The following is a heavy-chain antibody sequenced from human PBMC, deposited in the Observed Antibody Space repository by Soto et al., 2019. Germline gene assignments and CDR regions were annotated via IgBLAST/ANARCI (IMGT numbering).Heavy chain of an antibody. CDR3: ARDDPPLFD. Sequence: QVQLVQSGAEVKKPGASVKVSCKASGYTFASYAISWVRQAPGQGLEWMGWINVYNGNTNYAQKLQGRVTMTTDTSTSTASMELRSLRSDDTAVYYCARDDPPLFDWGQGTLVTVSS. V-gene: IGHV1-18*01. D-gene: IGHD3-10*02. CDR2: INVYNGNT. CDR1: GYTFASYA. J-gene: IGHJ4*02.